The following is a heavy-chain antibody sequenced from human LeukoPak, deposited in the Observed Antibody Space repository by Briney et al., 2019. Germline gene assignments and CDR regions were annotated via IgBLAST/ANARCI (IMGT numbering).Heavy chain of an antibody. Sequence: GGSLRLSCAASGFTFSSYAMSWVRQAPGKGLEWVSSISGGADSTYYADSVKGRFTISRDNSKTTLYLQMNSLRAEDTAVYYCAKDSSYGSGNYYNDHWGQGTLVTVSS. D-gene: IGHD3-10*01. CDR2: ISGGADST. J-gene: IGHJ4*02. V-gene: IGHV3-23*01. CDR3: AKDSSYGSGNYYNDH. CDR1: GFTFSSYA.